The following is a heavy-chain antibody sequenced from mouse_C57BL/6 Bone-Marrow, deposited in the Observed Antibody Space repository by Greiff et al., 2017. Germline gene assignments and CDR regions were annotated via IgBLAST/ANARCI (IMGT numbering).Heavy chain of an antibody. CDR3: TEGHWYFDV. J-gene: IGHJ1*03. V-gene: IGHV6-3*01. CDR1: GFTFSNYW. CDR2: IRLKSDNYAT. Sequence: EVKVVESGGGLVQPGGSMKLSCVASGFTFSNYWMNWVRQSPEKGLEWVAQIRLKSDNYATHYAESVKGRFTISRDDSKSSVYLRMNNLRAEDTGIYYCTEGHWYFDVWGTGTTVTVSS.